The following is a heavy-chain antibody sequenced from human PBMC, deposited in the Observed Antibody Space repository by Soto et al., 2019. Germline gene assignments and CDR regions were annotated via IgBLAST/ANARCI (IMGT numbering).Heavy chain of an antibody. CDR2: INPNSGGT. Sequence: ASVKVSCKASGYTFTGYYMHWVRQAPGQGLEWXXWINPNSGGTNYAQKFQGWVTMTRXXXXXXXXXXXSRLRSDDTAVYYCARAGQPYAWAENWFDPWGQGTLVTVSS. CDR3: ARAGQPYAWAENWFDP. V-gene: IGHV1-2*04. CDR1: GYTFTGYY. J-gene: IGHJ5*02. D-gene: IGHD3-16*01.